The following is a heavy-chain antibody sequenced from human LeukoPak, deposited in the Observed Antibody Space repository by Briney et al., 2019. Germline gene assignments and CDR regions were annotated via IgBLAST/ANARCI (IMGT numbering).Heavy chain of an antibody. CDR2: MNPSTGDI. V-gene: IGHV1-8*01. Sequence: ASVKVSCKASGYTFTSYDINWVRQATGQGLEWVGWMNPSTGDIGYAQKFRGRITLTRDTSINTAFLELRSLRSEDAAVYYCARHGMGARGDFDYWGQGTLVTVSS. CDR3: ARHGMGARGDFDY. D-gene: IGHD1-26*01. CDR1: GYTFTSYD. J-gene: IGHJ4*02.